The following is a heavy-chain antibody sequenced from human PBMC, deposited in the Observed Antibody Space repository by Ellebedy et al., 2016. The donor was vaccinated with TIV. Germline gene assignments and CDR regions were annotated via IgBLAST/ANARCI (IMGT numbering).Heavy chain of an antibody. V-gene: IGHV3-48*01. Sequence: GESLKISCAASGFTFSSYSMNFVRQAPGTGLEWVSYISISSSTIYYADSVKGRFTISRDNAKNSLYLQMNSLRADYTAVYYCAREGIVVVVAATLDYYYGMDVWGQGTTVTVSS. CDR1: GFTFSSYS. CDR3: AREGIVVVVAATLDYYYGMDV. J-gene: IGHJ6*02. CDR2: ISISSSTI. D-gene: IGHD2-15*01.